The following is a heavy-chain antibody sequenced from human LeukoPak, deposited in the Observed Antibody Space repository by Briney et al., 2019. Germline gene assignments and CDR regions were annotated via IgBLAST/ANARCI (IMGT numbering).Heavy chain of an antibody. J-gene: IGHJ5*02. D-gene: IGHD3-16*01. V-gene: IGHV4-4*07. Sequence: PETLSLSCTVSGGSMNSHYWSFIRQPAGKGLEWIGRIHISWTTYYNPSLKSRLTMSIDTSKNQFSMRLTSVTAADTAVYYCTRGDYYDGGGRNWFDPWGQGTLVTVSS. CDR1: GGSMNSHY. CDR3: TRGDYYDGGGRNWFDP. CDR2: IHISWTT.